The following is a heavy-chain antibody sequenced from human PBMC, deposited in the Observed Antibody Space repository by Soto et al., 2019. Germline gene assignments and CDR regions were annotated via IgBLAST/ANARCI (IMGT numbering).Heavy chain of an antibody. Sequence: QVQLQESGPGLVKFLETLSLTCTVSGGSISTYFWTWVRQTPGKGLEWIGSIYKSRSTSYNPSLENRLTISVETSKNQFSLKLTSVTPVDTAIYYCGRRPTIYGVPHAQDGEGLDDWGQGTTVTV. D-gene: IGHD3-3*01. CDR2: IYKSRST. CDR3: GRRPTIYGVPHAQDGEGLDD. V-gene: IGHV4-59*01. CDR1: GGSISTYF. J-gene: IGHJ6*02.